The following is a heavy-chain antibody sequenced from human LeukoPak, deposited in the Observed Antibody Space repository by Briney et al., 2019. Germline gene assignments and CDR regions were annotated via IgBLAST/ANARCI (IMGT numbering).Heavy chain of an antibody. J-gene: IGHJ5*02. V-gene: IGHV3-23*01. CDR3: AKSKEDCCGSFDP. CDR1: GFTFSNYA. D-gene: IGHD2-15*01. Sequence: PGGSLRLSCVASGFTFSNYAMTWVRQAPGKGLEWVSSISGTTGTTYYADSVQGRFTISKDNSKSTLFLQMNSLRADDTAVYFCAKSKEDCCGSFDPWGQGTLVTASS. CDR2: ISGTTGTT.